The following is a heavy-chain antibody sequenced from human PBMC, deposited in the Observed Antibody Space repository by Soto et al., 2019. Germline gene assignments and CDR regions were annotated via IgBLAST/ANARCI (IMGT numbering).Heavy chain of an antibody. J-gene: IGHJ4*02. CDR2: IGTAGDT. Sequence: EVQLVESGGGLVQPGGSLRLSCAASGFNFSSHDMHWVRQATGKGLEWVSVIGTAGDTYYPGSVKGRFTISRENAKNSLYLQMNSLRAEDTAVYYGARGGQYYDSSGYSDYWGQGTLVTVSS. CDR1: GFNFSSHD. CDR3: ARGGQYYDSSGYSDY. D-gene: IGHD3-22*01. V-gene: IGHV3-13*01.